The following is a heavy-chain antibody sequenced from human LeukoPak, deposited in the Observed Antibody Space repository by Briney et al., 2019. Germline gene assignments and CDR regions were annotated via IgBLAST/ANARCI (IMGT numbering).Heavy chain of an antibody. CDR3: AREHDYGDREYFQH. J-gene: IGHJ1*01. V-gene: IGHV3-21*01. CDR2: ISSSSSYI. CDR1: GFTFSSYS. D-gene: IGHD4-17*01. Sequence: GGSLRLSCAASGFTFSSYSMNWVRQAAGKGLEWVSSISSSSSYIYYADSVKGRFTISRDNAKNSLYLQMNSLRAEDTAVYYCAREHDYGDREYFQHWGQGTLVTVSS.